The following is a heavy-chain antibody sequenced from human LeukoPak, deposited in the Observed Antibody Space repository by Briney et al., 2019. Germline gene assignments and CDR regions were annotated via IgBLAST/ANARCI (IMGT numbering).Heavy chain of an antibody. CDR1: GFTFSRYA. V-gene: IGHV3-23*01. CDR3: AKCVDDFYYYGMDV. J-gene: IGHJ6*04. Sequence: GGSLRLSCAASGFTFSRYAMSWVRQAPGKGLEWVSAISGRGGSTYYADSVRGRFTISRDNSKKTLYLQMNSLRAEDTAVYYCAKCVDDFYYYGMDVWGKGTTVTVSS. CDR2: ISGRGGST.